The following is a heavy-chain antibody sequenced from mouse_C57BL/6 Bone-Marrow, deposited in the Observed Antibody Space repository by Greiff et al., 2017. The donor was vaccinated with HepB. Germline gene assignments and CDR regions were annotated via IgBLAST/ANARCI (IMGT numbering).Heavy chain of an antibody. Sequence: VKLVESGPGLVQPSQSLSITCTVSGFSLTSYGVHWVRQSPGKGLEWLGVIWSGGSTDYNAAFISRLSISKDNSKSQVFFKMNSLQADDTAIYYCARNSPTIVTSYYYAMDYWGQGTSVTVSS. CDR2: IWSGGST. J-gene: IGHJ4*01. CDR3: ARNSPTIVTSYYYAMDY. CDR1: GFSLTSYG. D-gene: IGHD2-5*01. V-gene: IGHV2-2*01.